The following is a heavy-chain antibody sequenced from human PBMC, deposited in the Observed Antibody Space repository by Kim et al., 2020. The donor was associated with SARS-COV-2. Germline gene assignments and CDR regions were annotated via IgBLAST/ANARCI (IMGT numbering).Heavy chain of an antibody. CDR1: GFTFSSYS. D-gene: IGHD4-17*01. CDR2: ISSSSSYI. J-gene: IGHJ6*02. Sequence: GGSMRLSCAASGFTFSSYSMNWVRQAPGKGLEWVSSISSSSSYIYYADSVKGRFTISRDNAKNSLYLQMNSLRAEDTAVYYCARDTVTRYYYGMDVWGQGTTVTVSS. V-gene: IGHV3-21*01. CDR3: ARDTVTRYYYGMDV.